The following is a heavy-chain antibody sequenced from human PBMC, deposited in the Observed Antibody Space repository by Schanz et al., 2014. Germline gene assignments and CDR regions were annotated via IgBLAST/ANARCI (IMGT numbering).Heavy chain of an antibody. J-gene: IGHJ4*02. Sequence: EVQLVESGGGLVQPGRSLRLSCAASGFRFADYGMHWVRQAPGKGLEWVSGISWNSGSVGYADSVKGRFTISRDNAKNSLSLHMNSLRADDTALYYCAKDILKYALSGVHYWGQGTLVTVSS. CDR1: GFRFADYG. CDR3: AKDILKYALSGVHY. D-gene: IGHD3-10*01. CDR2: ISWNSGSV. V-gene: IGHV3-9*01.